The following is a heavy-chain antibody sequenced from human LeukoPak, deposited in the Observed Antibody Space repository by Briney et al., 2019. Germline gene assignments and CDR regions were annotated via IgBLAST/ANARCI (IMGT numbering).Heavy chain of an antibody. V-gene: IGHV4-4*07. Sequence: SEPLSLTSPVSGGSISSYYWSWIRQPGGKGLEWIGRIYTSGSTNYNPSLKSRVTMSLDTSKNQFSLKLRSVTAADTAVYYCARDRIAVAGTWADDYYYYYGMDVWGQGTTVTVSS. CDR3: ARDRIAVAGTWADDYYYYYGMDV. CDR2: IYTSGST. J-gene: IGHJ6*02. CDR1: GGSISSYY. D-gene: IGHD6-19*01.